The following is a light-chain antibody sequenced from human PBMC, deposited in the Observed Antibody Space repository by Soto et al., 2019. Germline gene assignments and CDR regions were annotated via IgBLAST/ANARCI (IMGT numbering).Light chain of an antibody. CDR2: GVS. Sequence: QSALTQPASVSGSPGQSITISCTGSSCDVGGDNYVSWYQHHPGKVPKLLIYGVSNRPSGVSNRFSGSKSGNSASLSISGLQAEDEADYYCNSYNTSYTQVFGGGTKLTVL. J-gene: IGLJ2*01. V-gene: IGLV2-14*03. CDR1: SCDVGGDNY. CDR3: NSYNTSYTQV.